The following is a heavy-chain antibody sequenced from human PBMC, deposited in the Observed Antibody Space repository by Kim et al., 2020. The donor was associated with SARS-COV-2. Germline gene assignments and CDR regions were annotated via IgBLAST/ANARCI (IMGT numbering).Heavy chain of an antibody. D-gene: IGHD3-9*01. CDR1: GFTFSSYS. CDR3: ARASEGYYDILTGYYWDY. Sequence: GGSLRLSCAASGFTFSSYSMNWVRQAPGKGLEWVSSISSSSSYIYYADSVKGRFTISRDNAKNSLYLQMNSLRAEDTAVYYCARASEGYYDILTGYYWDYWGQGTLVTVSS. CDR2: ISSSSSYI. J-gene: IGHJ4*02. V-gene: IGHV3-21*01.